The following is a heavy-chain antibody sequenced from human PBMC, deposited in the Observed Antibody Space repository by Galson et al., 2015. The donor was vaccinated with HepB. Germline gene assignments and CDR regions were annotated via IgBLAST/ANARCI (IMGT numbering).Heavy chain of an antibody. D-gene: IGHD2-15*01. CDR3: ARVGGKLGYCSGGTCSTWFDP. CDR2: IIPMFGTS. J-gene: IGHJ5*02. CDR1: GYTFTSYG. V-gene: IGHV1-69*13. Sequence: SVKVSCKASGYTFTSYGINWVRQAPGQGLEWMGGIIPMFGTSKYARKFQGRVTITADESTSTAYMEVSSLRYEDTAVYYCARVGGKLGYCSGGTCSTWFDPWAREPWSPSPQ.